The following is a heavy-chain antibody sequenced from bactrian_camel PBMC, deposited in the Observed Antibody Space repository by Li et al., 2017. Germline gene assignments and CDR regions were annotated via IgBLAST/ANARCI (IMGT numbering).Heavy chain of an antibody. V-gene: IGHV3S55*01. CDR2: IDSDGST. CDR1: GYFVARGC. CDR3: AANSVCLPAVIATVDSVCEYTY. D-gene: IGHD4*01. Sequence: VQLVESGGGSVLAGGSLMPACKASGYFVARGCMGWFRQVPGKEREGVAAIDSDGSTSYTDSVKGRFTISQDNEKKTLYLQMDSLKPEDQAMYYCAANSVCLPAVIATVDSVCEYTYSGQGTQVTVS. J-gene: IGHJ4*01.